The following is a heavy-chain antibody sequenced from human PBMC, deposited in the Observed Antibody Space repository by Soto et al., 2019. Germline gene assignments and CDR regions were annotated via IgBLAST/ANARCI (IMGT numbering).Heavy chain of an antibody. CDR2: INPSGGST. D-gene: IGHD3-22*01. Sequence: ASVKVSCKASGYTFTSYYMHWVRQAPGQGLEWMGIINPSGGSTSYAQKFQGRVTMTRDTSTSTVYMELSSLRSEDTAVYYCARDDISANIGIPTDFWAQGTLVTV. J-gene: IGHJ4*02. CDR3: ARDDISANIGIPTDF. V-gene: IGHV1-46*01. CDR1: GYTFTSYY.